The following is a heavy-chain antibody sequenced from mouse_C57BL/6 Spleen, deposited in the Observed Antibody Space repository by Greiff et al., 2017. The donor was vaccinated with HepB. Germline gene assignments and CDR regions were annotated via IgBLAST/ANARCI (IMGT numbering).Heavy chain of an antibody. CDR1: GYSITSGYF. Sequence: DVKLLESGPGLVKPSQSLSLTCSVSGYSITSGYFWNWIRQFPGTKLEWMGFISYDGSNNYNPSLKNRISITRDTTKNQFVLKLNSVTAEDTASYYCGSGYGSSFAYWGQGTLVTVSA. CDR3: GSGYGSSFAY. V-gene: IGHV3-6*01. D-gene: IGHD2-14*01. CDR2: ISYDGSN. J-gene: IGHJ3*01.